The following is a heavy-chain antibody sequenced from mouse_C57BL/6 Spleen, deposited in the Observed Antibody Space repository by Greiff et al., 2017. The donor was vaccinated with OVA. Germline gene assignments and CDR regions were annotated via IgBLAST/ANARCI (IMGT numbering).Heavy chain of an antibody. CDR1: GYAFSSSW. CDR3: EREGTTVVFEDFDV. Sequence: VQLQQSGPELVKPGASVKISCKASGYAFSSSWMNWVKQRPGKGLEWIGRIYPGDGDTNYNGKFKGKATMTADKSSSTAYMQLSSLTSEDSAVYVGEREGTTVVFEDFDVWGTGTTVTVSS. V-gene: IGHV1-82*01. D-gene: IGHD1-1*01. J-gene: IGHJ1*03. CDR2: IYPGDGDT.